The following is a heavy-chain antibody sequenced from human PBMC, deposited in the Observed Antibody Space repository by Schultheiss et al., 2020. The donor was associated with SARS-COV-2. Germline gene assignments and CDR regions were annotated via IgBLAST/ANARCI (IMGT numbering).Heavy chain of an antibody. Sequence: GESLKISCAASGFTFSSYGMHWVRQAPGKGLEWVAVISYDGSNKYYADSVKGRFTISRDNSKNTLYLQMNSLRAEDTAVYYCAKARDFWSGYCDYWGQGTLVTVSS. D-gene: IGHD3-3*01. CDR2: ISYDGSNK. CDR1: GFTFSSYG. J-gene: IGHJ4*02. CDR3: AKARDFWSGYCDY. V-gene: IGHV3-30*18.